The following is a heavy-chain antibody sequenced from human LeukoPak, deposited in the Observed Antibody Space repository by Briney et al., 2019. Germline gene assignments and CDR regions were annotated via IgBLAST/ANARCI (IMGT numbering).Heavy chain of an antibody. CDR3: ARLEDGTMIVN. J-gene: IGHJ4*02. D-gene: IGHD3-22*01. Sequence: SETLSLTCTVSGGSISSYYWSWIRQPPGKGLEWIGYIYYSGSTNCNPSLKSRVTISVDTSKNQFSLKLNSVTAADTAVYYCARLEDGTMIVNWGQGTLVTVSS. CDR1: GGSISSYY. V-gene: IGHV4-59*01. CDR2: IYYSGST.